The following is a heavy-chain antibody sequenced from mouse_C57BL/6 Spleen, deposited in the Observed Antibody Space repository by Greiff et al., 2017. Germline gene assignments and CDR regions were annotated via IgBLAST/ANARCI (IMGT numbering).Heavy chain of an antibody. D-gene: IGHD2-4*01. CDR1: GYTFTSYW. V-gene: IGHV1-55*01. CDR3: AIWADYGGAWFAY. Sequence: QVQLQQPGAELVKPGASVKMSCKASGYTFTSYWITWVKQRPGQGLEWIGDIYPGSGSTNYNEKFKSKATLTVDTSSSTAYMQLSSLTSEDSAVYYCAIWADYGGAWFAYWGQGPLVTVSA. J-gene: IGHJ3*01. CDR2: IYPGSGST.